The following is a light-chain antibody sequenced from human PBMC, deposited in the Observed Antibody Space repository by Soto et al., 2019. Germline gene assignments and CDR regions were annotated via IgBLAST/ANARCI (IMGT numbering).Light chain of an antibody. J-gene: IGKJ1*01. V-gene: IGKV4-1*01. CDR2: RAS. CDR3: QQYYSTLPT. CDR1: QSVLYSSNNKNY. Sequence: DIVMTQSPDSLAVSLGERATINCKSSQSVLYSSNNKNYLAWYQQKPGQPPKLLIYRASTRDSGVPDRFSGSGSGTDFTLTISSLQAEDVAVYYCQQYYSTLPTFGQGTKVEIK.